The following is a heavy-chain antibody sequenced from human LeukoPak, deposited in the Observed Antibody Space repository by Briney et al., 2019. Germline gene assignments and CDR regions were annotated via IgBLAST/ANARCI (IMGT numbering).Heavy chain of an antibody. CDR3: AREESIAVAGPYFDY. J-gene: IGHJ4*02. D-gene: IGHD6-19*01. CDR1: GFTFSSYG. Sequence: PGRSLRLSCVASGFTFSSYGMPWVRQAPGKGLEWVAVIWYDGSNKYYADSVKGRFTISRDNSKNTLYLQMNSLRAEDTAVYYCAREESIAVAGPYFDYWGQGTLVTVSS. CDR2: IWYDGSNK. V-gene: IGHV3-33*01.